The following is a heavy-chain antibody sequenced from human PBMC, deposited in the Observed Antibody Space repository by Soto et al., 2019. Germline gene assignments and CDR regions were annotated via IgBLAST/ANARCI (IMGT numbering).Heavy chain of an antibody. CDR1: GYTFTGYY. D-gene: IGHD5-18*01. CDR2: MNPNSGNT. V-gene: IGHV1-8*02. J-gene: IGHJ4*02. CDR3: ARERSYGLDY. Sequence: ASVKVSCKASGYTFTGYYMHWVRQATGRGLEWMGWMNPNSGNTVYAQKFQGRVTMTRNTSISTAYMELSSLRSEDTAVYYCARERSYGLDYWGQGTLVTVSS.